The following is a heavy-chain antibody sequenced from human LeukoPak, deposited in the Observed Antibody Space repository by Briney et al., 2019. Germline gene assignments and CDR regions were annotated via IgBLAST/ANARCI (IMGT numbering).Heavy chain of an antibody. CDR1: GYTFTGYY. CDR3: ARGCSSTSSYKTNWFDP. V-gene: IGHV1-2*02. CDR2: INPNSGGT. Sequence: ASVKVSCKASGYTFTGYYMHWVRQAPGQGLEWMGWINPNSGGTNYAQKFQGRVTMTRDTSISTAYMELSRLRSDDTAVYYCARGCSSTSSYKTNWFDPWGQGTLVTVSS. J-gene: IGHJ5*02. D-gene: IGHD2-2*01.